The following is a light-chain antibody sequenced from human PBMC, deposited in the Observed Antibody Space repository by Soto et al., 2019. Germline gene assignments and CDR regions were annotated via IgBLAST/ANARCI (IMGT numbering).Light chain of an antibody. CDR2: EVT. CDR1: SSDVGGYNY. Sequence: QSALTQPPSASGSPGQSLTISCTGTSSDVGGYNYVSWYQQHPGKAPKLMIYEVTKRPSGVPDRFSGSKSGTSASLAITGLQADDEADYYCQSYDSRLSGSDVFGAGTKVTVL. V-gene: IGLV2-8*01. CDR3: QSYDSRLSGSDV. J-gene: IGLJ1*01.